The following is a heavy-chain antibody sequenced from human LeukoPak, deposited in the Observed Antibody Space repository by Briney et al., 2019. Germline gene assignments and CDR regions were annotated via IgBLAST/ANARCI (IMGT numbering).Heavy chain of an antibody. D-gene: IGHD2-2*01. J-gene: IGHJ5*02. CDR2: INHSGRT. CDR3: ARAFPCSSTSCSNWFDP. V-gene: IGHV4-34*01. Sequence: PSETLSLTCDVYSESLSGYYWTWTRQPPGEGLEWIGEINHSGRTNYNPSLKSRVTISIDTSKNQFSLKLSSVTAADTAVYYCARAFPCSSTSCSNWFDPWGQGTLVTVSS. CDR1: SESLSGYY.